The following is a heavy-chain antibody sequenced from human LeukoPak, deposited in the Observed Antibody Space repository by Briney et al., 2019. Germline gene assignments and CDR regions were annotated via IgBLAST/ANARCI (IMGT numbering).Heavy chain of an antibody. V-gene: IGHV4-34*01. Sequence: SETLSLTCAVSGGSFSGFRWRWIRQPPGKGPEWIGEINHSGGTTYNPSLKSRVTISVDTSKIQFSLNLTSVTAADTAVYYCALELVVPAALERLNAFDIWGQGTLVTVSS. CDR1: GGSFSGFR. CDR3: ALELVVPAALERLNAFDI. D-gene: IGHD2-2*01. CDR2: INHSGGT. J-gene: IGHJ4*02.